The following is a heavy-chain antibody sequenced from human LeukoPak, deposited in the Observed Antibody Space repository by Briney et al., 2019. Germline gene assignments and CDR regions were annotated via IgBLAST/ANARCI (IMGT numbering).Heavy chain of an antibody. V-gene: IGHV4-61*08. CDR1: GGSISSGDYY. CDR3: ARPGDGGPDPGLYFDL. CDR2: IYYSGST. Sequence: PSETLSLTCTVSGGSISSGDYYWSWIRQPPGKGLEWIGYIYYSGSTNYNPSLKSRVTISVDTSKNQFSLKLRSVTAADTAVYYCARPGDGGPDPGLYFDLWGRGTLVTVSS. J-gene: IGHJ2*01. D-gene: IGHD3-16*01.